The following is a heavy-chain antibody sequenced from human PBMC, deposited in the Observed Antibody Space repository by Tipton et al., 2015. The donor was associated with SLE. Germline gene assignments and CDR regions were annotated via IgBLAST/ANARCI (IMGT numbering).Heavy chain of an antibody. J-gene: IGHJ3*02. D-gene: IGHD5-12*01. V-gene: IGHV3-30-3*01. CDR1: GFTFSSYA. CDR2: ISYDGSNK. Sequence: QLVQSGGGVVQPGRSLRLSCAASGFTFSSYAMHWVRQAPGKGLEWVAVISYDGSNKYYADSVKGRFTISRDNSKNTLYLQMNSLRAEDTAVYYCARASTSGYGGAAFDIWGQGTMVTVSS. CDR3: ARASTSGYGGAAFDI.